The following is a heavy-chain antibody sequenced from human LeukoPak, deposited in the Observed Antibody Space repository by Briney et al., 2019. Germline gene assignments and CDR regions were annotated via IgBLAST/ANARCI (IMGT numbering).Heavy chain of an antibody. CDR2: IWYDGSNK. CDR1: GFTFSSYG. D-gene: IGHD3-22*01. CDR3: ASSFSTYYYDSSGYAVDY. Sequence: PGRSLRLSCAASGFTFSSYGMHWVRQGPGKGLEWVAVIWYDGSNKYYADSVKGRFTISRDNSKNTLYLQMNSLRAEDTAVYYCASSFSTYYYDSSGYAVDYWGQGTLVTVSS. J-gene: IGHJ4*02. V-gene: IGHV3-33*01.